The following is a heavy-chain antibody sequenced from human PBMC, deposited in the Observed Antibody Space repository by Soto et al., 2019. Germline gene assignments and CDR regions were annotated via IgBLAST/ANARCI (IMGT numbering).Heavy chain of an antibody. Sequence: VPLVESGGCVVQPGRSLRLSCAASGFNFSIYGMHWVRQAPGKGLEWVAIIWYDGSNQYYADSAKGRFTISRDNSKNTLYLQMNSLRAEDRAVYFCARGTPTDYWGQGTPVTVSS. CDR1: GFNFSIYG. CDR2: IWYDGSNQ. CDR3: ARGTPTDY. D-gene: IGHD2-15*01. J-gene: IGHJ4*02. V-gene: IGHV3-33*01.